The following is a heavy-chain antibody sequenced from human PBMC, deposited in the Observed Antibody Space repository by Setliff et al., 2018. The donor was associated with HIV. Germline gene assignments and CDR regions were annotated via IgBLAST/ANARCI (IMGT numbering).Heavy chain of an antibody. CDR2: IYYSGST. CDR3: ASLNYYDSSGYYPH. V-gene: IGHV4-38-2*01. D-gene: IGHD3-22*01. J-gene: IGHJ4*02. CDR1: GYSISSDYY. Sequence: TLSLTCGVSGYSISSDYYWGWIRQPPGKGLEWIGSIYYSGSTYYNPSLKSRVTISVDTSKNQFSLKLSSVTAADTAVYYCASLNYYDSSGYYPHWGQGTLVTVSS.